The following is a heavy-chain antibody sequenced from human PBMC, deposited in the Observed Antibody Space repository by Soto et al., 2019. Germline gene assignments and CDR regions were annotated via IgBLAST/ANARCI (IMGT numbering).Heavy chain of an antibody. CDR1: GFTFSSYS. J-gene: IGHJ5*02. CDR3: ARDREGSGSNSGGWFDP. V-gene: IGHV3-48*02. Sequence: EVQLVESGGGLVQPGGSLRLSCAASGFTFSSYSMNWVRQAPGKGLEWVSYISISSSTIYYADSVKGRFTISRDNAKNSLYLQMKSLREEDTAVYYCARDREGSGSNSGGWFDPWGQGTLVTVSS. D-gene: IGHD1-26*01. CDR2: ISISSSTI.